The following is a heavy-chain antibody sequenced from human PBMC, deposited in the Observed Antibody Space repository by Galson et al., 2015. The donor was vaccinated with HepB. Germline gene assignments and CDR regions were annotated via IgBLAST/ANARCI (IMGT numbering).Heavy chain of an antibody. CDR1: GGTFSSYA. Sequence: SVKVSCKASGGTFSSYAISWVRQAPGQGLEWMGGIIPIFGTANYAQKFQGRVTITADESTSTAYMELSSLRSEDTAVYYCACPWVQGVIRDGFDIWGQGTMVTVSS. CDR3: ACPWVQGVIRDGFDI. V-gene: IGHV1-69*13. D-gene: IGHD3-10*01. CDR2: IIPIFGTA. J-gene: IGHJ3*02.